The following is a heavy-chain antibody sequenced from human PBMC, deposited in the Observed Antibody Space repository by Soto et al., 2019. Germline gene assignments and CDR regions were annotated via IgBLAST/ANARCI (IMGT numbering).Heavy chain of an antibody. CDR2: ISYDGSNK. CDR3: AKDQYSRVVVVAAIDY. Sequence: GGSLRLSCAASGFTFSSYGMHWVRQAPGKGLEWVAVISYDGSNKYYADSVKGRFTISRDNSKNTLYLQMNSLRAEDTAVYYCAKDQYSRVVVVAAIDYWGQGTLVTVSS. J-gene: IGHJ4*02. V-gene: IGHV3-30*18. CDR1: GFTFSSYG. D-gene: IGHD2-15*01.